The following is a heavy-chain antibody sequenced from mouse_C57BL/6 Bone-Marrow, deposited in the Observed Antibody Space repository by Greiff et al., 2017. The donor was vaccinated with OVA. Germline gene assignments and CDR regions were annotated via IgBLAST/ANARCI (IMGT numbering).Heavy chain of an antibody. Sequence: QVQLKESGPGLVQPSQSLSITCTVSGFSLTSYGVHWVRQSPGTGLEWLGVIWSGGSTDYNAAFISRLSISKDNSKSQVFFKMNSLQADDTAIYYCARKGDYGSTKLVYWGQGTLVTVSA. CDR1: GFSLTSYG. CDR3: ARKGDYGSTKLVY. CDR2: IWSGGST. V-gene: IGHV2-2*01. D-gene: IGHD1-1*01. J-gene: IGHJ3*01.